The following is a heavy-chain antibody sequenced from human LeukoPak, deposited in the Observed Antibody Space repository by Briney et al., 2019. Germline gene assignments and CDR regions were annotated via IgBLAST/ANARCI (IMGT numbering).Heavy chain of an antibody. J-gene: IGHJ4*02. CDR1: GGSISSYY. CDR2: IYYSGST. V-gene: IGHV4-59*01. CDR3: ARVDTSWYSSDY. Sequence: PSETLSLTCTVSGGSISSYYWSWIRQPPGKGLEWIGYIYYSGSTNYNPSLKSRVTISVDTSKNQFSLKLSSVTAADTALYYCARVDTSWYSSDYWGQGALVTVSS. D-gene: IGHD2-2*01.